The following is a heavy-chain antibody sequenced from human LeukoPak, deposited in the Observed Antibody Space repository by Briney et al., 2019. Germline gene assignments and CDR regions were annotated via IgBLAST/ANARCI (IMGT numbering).Heavy chain of an antibody. CDR2: INHSGST. CDR3: AKGRGREYYYYYYGMDV. Sequence: SETLSLTCAVYGGSFSGYYWSWIRQPPGKGLEWTGEINHSGSTNYNPSLKSRVTISVDTSKNQFSLKLSSVTAADTAVYYCAKGRGREYYYYYYGMDVWGQGTTVTVSS. J-gene: IGHJ6*02. CDR1: GGSFSGYY. V-gene: IGHV4-34*01. D-gene: IGHD3-16*01.